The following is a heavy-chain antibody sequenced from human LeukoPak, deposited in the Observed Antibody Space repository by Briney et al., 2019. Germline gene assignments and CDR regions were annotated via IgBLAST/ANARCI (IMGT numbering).Heavy chain of an antibody. V-gene: IGHV4-34*01. J-gene: IGHJ1*01. CDR3: ARGEDGDYYFQH. Sequence: LETLSLTCAVYGGSFSGYYWSWIRQPPGKGLEWIGEINHSGGSNYNPSLKSRVTISVDTSKNQFSLKLSSVTAADTAVYYCARGEDGDYYFQHWGQGTLVTVSS. CDR1: GGSFSGYY. D-gene: IGHD4-17*01. CDR2: INHSGGS.